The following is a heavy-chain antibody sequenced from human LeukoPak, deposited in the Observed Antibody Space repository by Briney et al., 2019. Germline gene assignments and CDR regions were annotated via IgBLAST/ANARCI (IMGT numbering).Heavy chain of an antibody. J-gene: IGHJ5*02. Sequence: GGSLRLSCAASGFTFNTYWMNWVRQAPGKGLEWVSSISSSSSYIYYADSVKGRFTISRDNAKNSLYLQMNSLRAEDTAVYYCARGIAAAGTVGTWGQGTLVTVSS. CDR2: ISSSSSYI. D-gene: IGHD6-13*01. V-gene: IGHV3-21*01. CDR1: GFTFNTYW. CDR3: ARGIAAAGTVGT.